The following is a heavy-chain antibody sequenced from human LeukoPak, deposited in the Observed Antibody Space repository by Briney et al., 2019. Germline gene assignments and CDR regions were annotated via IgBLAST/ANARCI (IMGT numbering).Heavy chain of an antibody. D-gene: IGHD2-2*01. V-gene: IGHV3-23*01. J-gene: IGHJ4*02. Sequence: PAGSLRLSCAASGFSFSTYAMSWVRQAPGKGLERVSAISGSGGSTYYADSVKGRLTISRDNSKNTLYLQMNSLRAEDTAVYYCAKGGRYCSSTSCYASIDYWGQGTLVTVCS. CDR3: AKGGRYCSSTSCYASIDY. CDR1: GFSFSTYA. CDR2: ISGSGGST.